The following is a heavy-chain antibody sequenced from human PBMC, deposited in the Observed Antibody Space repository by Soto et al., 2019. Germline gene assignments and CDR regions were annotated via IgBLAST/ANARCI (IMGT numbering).Heavy chain of an antibody. CDR3: ARVSAGDAFDI. V-gene: IGHV1-46*01. Sequence: QVQLVQSGAEVKKPGASVKVSCKASGYTFTSYYMHWVRQAPGQGLEWMGIINPSGGSTSYAQKFLGRVTMTTDTSTSTVYMELSSLRSEDTAVYYCARVSAGDAFDIWGQGTMVTVSS. J-gene: IGHJ3*02. CDR2: INPSGGST. D-gene: IGHD3-10*01. CDR1: GYTFTSYY.